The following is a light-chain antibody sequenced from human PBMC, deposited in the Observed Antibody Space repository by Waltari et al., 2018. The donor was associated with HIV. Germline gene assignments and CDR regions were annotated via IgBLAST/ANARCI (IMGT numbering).Light chain of an antibody. J-gene: IGLJ1*01. CDR1: RSDVGHSDS. CDR2: DVT. CDR3: SAYTTDNTLV. Sequence: QSALTQPASVSGSPGQSITISCSGTRSDVGHSDSVSWYQQHPGKAPRLMIYDVTNRPSGVSFRFSGSKSDNTASLIISGLQAEDEADYYCSAYTTDNTLVFGTGTRVTVL. V-gene: IGLV2-14*03.